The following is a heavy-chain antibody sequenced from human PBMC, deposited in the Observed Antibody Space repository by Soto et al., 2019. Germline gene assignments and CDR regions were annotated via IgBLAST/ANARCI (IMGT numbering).Heavy chain of an antibody. D-gene: IGHD2-21*01. CDR2: ISSSGSAT. CDR1: GFTFGTYE. CDR3: ARDFPTGHGGDSFDY. J-gene: IGHJ4*02. Sequence: GGSLRLSCAASGFTFGTYEMHWIRQAPGKGLEWVSYISSSGSATQYADSVKGRFTISRDNAKNSMYLQMNSLRAEDTAIYYCARDFPTGHGGDSFDYWGQGTLVTVSS. V-gene: IGHV3-48*03.